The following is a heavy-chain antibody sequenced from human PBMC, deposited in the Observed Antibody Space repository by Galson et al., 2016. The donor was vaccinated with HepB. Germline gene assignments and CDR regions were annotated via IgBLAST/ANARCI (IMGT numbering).Heavy chain of an antibody. Sequence: SLRLSCAASGISFSNYWMTWVRRAPGKGLEWVANIKEDGSVKYYVDSVKGRFIISRDNAKNALYLQLNSLRDEDTAVYYCARERAETVAQGVIRVHRIHYYYGMDVWGQGTTVTASS. CDR2: IKEDGSVK. J-gene: IGHJ6*02. D-gene: IGHD3-10*01. V-gene: IGHV3-7*01. CDR3: ARERAETVAQGVIRVHRIHYYYGMDV. CDR1: GISFSNYW.